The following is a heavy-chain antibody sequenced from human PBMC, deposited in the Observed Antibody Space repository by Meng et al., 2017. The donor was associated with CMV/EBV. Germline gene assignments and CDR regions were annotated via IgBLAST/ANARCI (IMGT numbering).Heavy chain of an antibody. J-gene: IGHJ4*02. CDR3: ERLMGATTADF. D-gene: IGHD1-26*01. V-gene: IGHV4-31*01. Sequence: CCVSGFSISSKDQCWGWYRQHTGKGLEWISYIYYSRNTYYTPTLTSPVSISISTSKNQFSLKLSSVTAADTAVYYCERLMGATTADFWGQGTLVTVSS. CDR1: GFSISSKDQC. CDR2: IYYSRNT.